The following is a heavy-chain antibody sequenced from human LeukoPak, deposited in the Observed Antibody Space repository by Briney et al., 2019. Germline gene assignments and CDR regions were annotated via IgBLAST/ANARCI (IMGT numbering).Heavy chain of an antibody. CDR2: ITTGSSYI. V-gene: IGHV3-21*06. CDR3: ARVEATTARSYYYYYMDV. Sequence: GGSLRLSCSASGFRFTSYAMNWVRQAPGKGLEWVSSITTGSSYIYYADSVRGRFSVSRDNAKNSLYLEMNSLRAEDTAVYYCARVEATTARSYYYYYMDVWGKGTTVTVSS. CDR1: GFRFTSYA. D-gene: IGHD1-1*01. J-gene: IGHJ6*03.